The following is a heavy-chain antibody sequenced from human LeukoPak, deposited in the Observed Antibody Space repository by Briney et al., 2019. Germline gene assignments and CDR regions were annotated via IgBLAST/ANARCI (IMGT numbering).Heavy chain of an antibody. J-gene: IGHJ4*02. D-gene: IGHD1-26*01. CDR2: ISYDGSNK. V-gene: IGHV3-30-3*01. Sequence: GGSLRLSCAASGFTFSSYAMHWVRQAPGKGLEWVAVISYDGSNKYYADSVKGRFTISRDNSKNTLYLQMNSLRAEDTAVYYCVGSYYGFDYWGQGTLVTVSS. CDR3: VGSYYGFDY. CDR1: GFTFSSYA.